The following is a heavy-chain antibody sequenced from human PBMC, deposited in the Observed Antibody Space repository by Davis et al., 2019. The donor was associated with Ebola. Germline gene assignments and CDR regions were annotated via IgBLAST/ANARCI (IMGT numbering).Heavy chain of an antibody. Sequence: ASVKVSCKASGYTFTGYYMHWVRQAPGQGLEWMGWINPNSGGTNYAQKFQGRVTMTEDTSTDTAYMELSSLRSEDTAVYYCAITPRGRYSGYDQVGGYFQHWGQGTLVTVSS. CDR2: INPNSGGT. D-gene: IGHD5-12*01. J-gene: IGHJ1*01. CDR1: GYTFTGYY. CDR3: AITPRGRYSGYDQVGGYFQH. V-gene: IGHV1-2*02.